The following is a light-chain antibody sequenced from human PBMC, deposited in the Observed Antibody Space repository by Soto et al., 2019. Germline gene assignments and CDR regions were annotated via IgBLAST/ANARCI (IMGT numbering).Light chain of an antibody. CDR1: QSVTTQ. V-gene: IGKV3-20*01. J-gene: IGKJ1*01. Sequence: IVLTQSPGTLSLSPGERATLSCRASQSVTTQLAWYQQKPGQAPRLIIHGASSRATGVPDRITGSGSGTDFTLSISILEPEDFAVYYCQQYGGSTRTFGQGTKVEIK. CDR3: QQYGGSTRT. CDR2: GAS.